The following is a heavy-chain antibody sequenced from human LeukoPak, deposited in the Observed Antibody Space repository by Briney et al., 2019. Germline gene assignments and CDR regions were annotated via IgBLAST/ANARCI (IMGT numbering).Heavy chain of an antibody. Sequence: VGCLRLSCAPSRVTPSSYAMSSVRQTPREGLGRGSAISGRVGSTYSADSVKGRFTISRDNSKNTLYLQMNSLRAEHTAVYYCAKVSGHGDYVSATDYWGQGTLVTVSS. CDR1: RVTPSSYA. V-gene: IGHV3-23*01. CDR3: AKVSGHGDYVSATDY. J-gene: IGHJ4*02. CDR2: ISGRVGST. D-gene: IGHD4-17*01.